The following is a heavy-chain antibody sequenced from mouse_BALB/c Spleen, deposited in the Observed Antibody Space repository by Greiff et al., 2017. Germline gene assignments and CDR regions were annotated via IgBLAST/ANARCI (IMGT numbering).Heavy chain of an antibody. CDR1: GYTFTSYW. J-gene: IGHJ3*01. CDR3: TREDSGPWFAY. CDR2: IYPGSGST. V-gene: IGHV1S22*01. Sequence: LKQPGSELVRPGASVKLSCKASGYTFTSYWMHWVKQRPGQGLEWIGNIYPGSGSTNYDEKFKSKATLTVDTSSSTAYMQLSSLTSEDSAVYYCTREDSGPWFAYWGQGTLVTVSA.